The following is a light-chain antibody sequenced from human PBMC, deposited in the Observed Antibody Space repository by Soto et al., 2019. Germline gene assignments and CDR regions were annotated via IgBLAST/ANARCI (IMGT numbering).Light chain of an antibody. J-gene: IGLJ1*01. Sequence: QAVVTQEPSLTVSPGGTVTLTCGSSTGAVTNGHYPYWFQQKPGQAPRPLIYDTTNRHSWTPARFSGSLLGGKAALTLSGAQPEDEDEYYCLLSYNGPYVFGTGTKVTVL. V-gene: IGLV7-46*01. CDR3: LLSYNGPYV. CDR1: TGAVTNGHY. CDR2: DTT.